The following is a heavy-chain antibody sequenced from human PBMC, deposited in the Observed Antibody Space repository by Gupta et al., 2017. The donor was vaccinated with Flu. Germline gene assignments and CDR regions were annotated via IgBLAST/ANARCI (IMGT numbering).Heavy chain of an antibody. D-gene: IGHD1-26*01. Sequence: QVQLQESGPGLVKPSQTLSLTCTVSGGSISSGSYYWSWIRQPAGKGLEWIGRIYTSGSTNDNPALKSRVTIAVDTSKNQFSMKVSSVTAADTAVYYGARDSGSYPMDYGGQGTLVTVSS. V-gene: IGHV4-61*02. CDR1: GGSISSGSYY. CDR3: ARDSGSYPMDY. J-gene: IGHJ4*02. CDR2: IYTSGST.